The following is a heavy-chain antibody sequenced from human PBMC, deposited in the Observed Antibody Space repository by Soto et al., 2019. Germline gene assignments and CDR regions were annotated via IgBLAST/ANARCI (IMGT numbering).Heavy chain of an antibody. V-gene: IGHV1-69*06. D-gene: IGHD6-13*01. CDR2: IIPIFGTA. CDR1: GGTFSSYA. Sequence: GASVKVSCKASGGTFSSYAISWVRQAPGQGLEWMGGIIPIFGTANYAQKFQGRVTITADKSTSTAYMELSSLRSEDTAVYYCARDQKAEQQLVRSYYYGMDVCGQGTTVTVSS. J-gene: IGHJ6*02. CDR3: ARDQKAEQQLVRSYYYGMDV.